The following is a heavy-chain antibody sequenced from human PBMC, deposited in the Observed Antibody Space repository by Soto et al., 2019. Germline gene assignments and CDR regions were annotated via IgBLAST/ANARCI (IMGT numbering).Heavy chain of an antibody. J-gene: IGHJ3*02. V-gene: IGHV1-18*01. CDR2: ISAYNGNT. Sequence: QVQLVQSGAEVKKPGASVKVSCKASGYTFTSYGIIWVRQAPGQGLEWMGWISAYNGNTNYAQTLQGRVTMTTDTSKSTAYMELRSLRSDDTAVYYCAREGFEEGCSGGSCYWRRRAFDIWGQGTMVTVSS. CDR1: GYTFTSYG. D-gene: IGHD2-15*01. CDR3: AREGFEEGCSGGSCYWRRRAFDI.